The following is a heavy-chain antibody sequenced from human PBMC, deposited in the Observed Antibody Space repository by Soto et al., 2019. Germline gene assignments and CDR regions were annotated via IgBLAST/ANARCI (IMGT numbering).Heavy chain of an antibody. J-gene: IGHJ4*02. CDR1: GYTFTSYY. D-gene: IGHD3-22*01. CDR2: INPNSGNT. CDR3: ARGGYYYDSSAYYRPFDY. Sequence: QVQLVQSGAEVKKPGASVKVSCKASGYTFTSYYMHWVRQAPGQGLEWMGIINPNSGNTGYAQKFQGRVTMTRSTSISTAYMELSSLRSEDTAVYYCARGGYYYDSSAYYRPFDYWGQGTLVTVSS. V-gene: IGHV1-8*02.